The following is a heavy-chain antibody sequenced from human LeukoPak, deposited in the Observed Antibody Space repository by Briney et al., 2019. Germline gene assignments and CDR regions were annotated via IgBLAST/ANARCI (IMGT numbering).Heavy chain of an antibody. D-gene: IGHD1-20*01. V-gene: IGHV3-73*01. CDR1: GFTFSIYW. Sequence: PGGSLRLSCAASGFTFSIYWMSWVRQAPGKGLEWVGRVGNKASSYATAYAASVKGRFTISRDDSKNTAYLQMNSLKTEDTAVYYCTRSLNWIREYWGQGTLVTVSS. CDR3: TRSLNWIREY. J-gene: IGHJ4*02. CDR2: VGNKASSYAT.